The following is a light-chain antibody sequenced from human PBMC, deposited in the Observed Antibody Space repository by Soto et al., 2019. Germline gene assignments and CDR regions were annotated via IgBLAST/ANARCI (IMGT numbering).Light chain of an antibody. CDR3: QQRSNWPPFT. V-gene: IGKV3-11*01. J-gene: IGKJ4*01. Sequence: EIVFTQSPATLSLSPGEGATLSCRASQSVSSYLAWYQQKPGQAPRLLIYDASNRATGIPARFSGSGSGTDFTLTISSLEPEDFAVYYCQQRSNWPPFTFGGGTKVDIK. CDR1: QSVSSY. CDR2: DAS.